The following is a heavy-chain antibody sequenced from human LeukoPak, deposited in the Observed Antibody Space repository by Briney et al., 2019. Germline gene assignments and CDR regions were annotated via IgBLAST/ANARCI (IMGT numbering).Heavy chain of an antibody. CDR3: ARLYYYASSGYDAVDI. CDR1: GYTFTSYD. J-gene: IGHJ3*02. V-gene: IGHV1-8*01. CDR2: MDGSSGKT. D-gene: IGHD3-22*01. Sequence: ASVKVSCKTSGYTFTSYDINWVRQATGQGLEWMGGMDGSSGKTAYAQKFLGRVTITRNTSISTAYMELSSLTSEDTAVYYCARLYYYASSGYDAVDIWGQGTMVTVSS.